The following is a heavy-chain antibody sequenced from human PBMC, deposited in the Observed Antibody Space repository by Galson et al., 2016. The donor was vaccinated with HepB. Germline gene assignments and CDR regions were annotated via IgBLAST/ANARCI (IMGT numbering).Heavy chain of an antibody. D-gene: IGHD3-10*01. CDR1: GGSFSSFG. Sequence: SVKVSCKASGGSFSSFGLSWVRQAPGQGLEWMGGIIPMFRSVDYAQKFQGRLTITADESTSTAYMELSSLKSEDTAVFYCARVSGSKFEYWGQGTLVTVSS. CDR3: ARVSGSKFEY. V-gene: IGHV1-69*13. J-gene: IGHJ4*02. CDR2: IIPMFRSV.